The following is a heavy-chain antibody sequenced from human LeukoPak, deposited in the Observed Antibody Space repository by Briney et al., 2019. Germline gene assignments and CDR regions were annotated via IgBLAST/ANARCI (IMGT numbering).Heavy chain of an antibody. D-gene: IGHD2-2*01. J-gene: IGHJ4*02. CDR1: GFTFDDYA. CDR2: ISWNGGSI. Sequence: GRSLRLSCAASGFTFDDYAMHWVRHAPGKGLEWVSGISWNGGSIGYADSVKGRFTISRDNAKNSLYLQMNSLRAEDTALYYCAKGSSTSCYDYFDYWGQGTLVTVSS. V-gene: IGHV3-9*01. CDR3: AKGSSTSCYDYFDY.